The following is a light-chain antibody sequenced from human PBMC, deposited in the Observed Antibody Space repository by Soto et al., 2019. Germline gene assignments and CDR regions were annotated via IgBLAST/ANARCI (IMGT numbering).Light chain of an antibody. Sequence: EIVMTQSPATLSVSPGERATLSCRASQSISSELAWYQQRHGQPPRLLIYGASTRATGGPDRFTGSGSGSDFTLTISGLLSEDVAVYYCQQGHNWPLTFGQGTMLEI. CDR1: QSISSE. CDR2: GAS. V-gene: IGKV3-15*01. CDR3: QQGHNWPLT. J-gene: IGKJ2*01.